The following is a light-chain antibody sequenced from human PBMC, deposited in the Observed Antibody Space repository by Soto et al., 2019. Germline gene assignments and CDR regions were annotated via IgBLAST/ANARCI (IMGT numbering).Light chain of an antibody. J-gene: IGKJ1*01. V-gene: IGKV3-20*01. CDR3: QQYGSSPWT. CDR2: AAS. Sequence: EIVLAQSPGTLSLSPGERATLSCSASQSVSSSYLAWYQQKPGQAPRLLIYAASSRATGIPDRFSGSGSGTDFTLTISRLEPEDFAVYYCQQYGSSPWTFGQGTKVDIK. CDR1: QSVSSSY.